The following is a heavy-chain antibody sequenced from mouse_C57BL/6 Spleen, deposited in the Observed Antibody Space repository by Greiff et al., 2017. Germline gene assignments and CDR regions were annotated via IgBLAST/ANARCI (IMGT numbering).Heavy chain of an antibody. CDR3: ARMGLGGAY. CDR2: IIPYIGVT. V-gene: IGHV1-26*01. CDR1: GSTFPNYY. J-gene: IGHJ3*01. Sequence: VQLQQSGPELVKPGASVKLSCKASGSTFPNYYMNWVKQSHGQGLEWIGDIIPYIGVTSSNQKFKGKATLTVDKSTSTAYMELRSLTSEDSACYYCARMGLGGAYWGQGTLVTVSA. D-gene: IGHD2-4*01.